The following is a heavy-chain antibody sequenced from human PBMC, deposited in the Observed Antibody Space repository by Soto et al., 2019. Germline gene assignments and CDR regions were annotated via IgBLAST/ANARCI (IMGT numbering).Heavy chain of an antibody. V-gene: IGHV4-39*02. D-gene: IGHD2-15*01. CDR3: AREGGRYCSGGSCQVDY. J-gene: IGHJ4*02. CDR1: GGSISSSSYY. Sequence: LSETLSLTCTVSGGSISSSSYYWGWIRQPPGKGLEWIGSIYYAGNTYYTPSLKSRVTISVDTSKNQFSLKLSSVTAADTAVYYCAREGGRYCSGGSCQVDYWGQGTLVTVS. CDR2: IYYAGNT.